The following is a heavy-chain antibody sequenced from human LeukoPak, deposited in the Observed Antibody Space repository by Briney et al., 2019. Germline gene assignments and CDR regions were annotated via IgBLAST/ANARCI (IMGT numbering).Heavy chain of an antibody. V-gene: IGHV1-18*01. CDR3: ARAPRDWNDGTFPFDY. J-gene: IGHJ4*02. Sequence: ASVKVSCKASGYTFTSYGISWVRQAPGQGLEWMGWISAYNGNTNYAQKLQGRVTMTTDTSTSTAYMELRSLRSDDTAVYYCARAPRDWNDGTFPFDYWGQGTLVTASS. D-gene: IGHD1-1*01. CDR2: ISAYNGNT. CDR1: GYTFTSYG.